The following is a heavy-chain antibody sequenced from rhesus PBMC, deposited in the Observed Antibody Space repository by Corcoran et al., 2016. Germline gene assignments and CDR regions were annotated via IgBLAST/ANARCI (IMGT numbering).Heavy chain of an antibody. CDR3: TRAYGSHGIDY. J-gene: IGHJ4*01. CDR1: GFTLDDYA. Sequence: EVQLVESGGALAQPGGSLRLSCAASGFTLDDYAMSWVRQAPGKGLEVLVRIIGNSGTLYYADSVKGRFTISRDHAKNSLFLQMDRLRAEDTAVYYCTRAYGSHGIDYWGQGVLVTVSS. V-gene: IGHV3-134*01. D-gene: IGHD4-4*01. CDR2: IIGNSGTL.